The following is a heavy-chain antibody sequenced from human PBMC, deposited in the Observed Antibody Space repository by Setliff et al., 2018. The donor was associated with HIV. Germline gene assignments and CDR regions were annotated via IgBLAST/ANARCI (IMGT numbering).Heavy chain of an antibody. D-gene: IGHD3-3*01. Sequence: PGESLTISCKGSRYSFTNYWVGWVRQMPANGLEWMGLIWPDDSDTIYSPSFQGQVTMSVDKPISTAYLQWSSLKAPDTAMYYCARLSKYYDFWTPDSWGQGTLVTVSS. CDR1: RYSFTNYW. J-gene: IGHJ4*02. CDR3: ARLSKYYDFWTPDS. CDR2: IWPDDSDT. V-gene: IGHV5-51*01.